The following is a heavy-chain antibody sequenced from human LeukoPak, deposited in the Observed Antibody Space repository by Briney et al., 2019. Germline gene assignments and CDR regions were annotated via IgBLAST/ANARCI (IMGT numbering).Heavy chain of an antibody. CDR3: ARDRSPESTRRDGSDAFDI. CDR2: INPSGGST. D-gene: IGHD1-26*01. J-gene: IGHJ3*02. V-gene: IGHV1-46*01. Sequence: ASVKVSCKASGYTFTSYYMHWVRQAPGQGLEWMGIINPSGGSTSYAQKFQGRVTMTRDMSTSTVHMELSSLRSEDTAVYYCARDRSPESTRRDGSDAFDIWGQGTMVTVSS. CDR1: GYTFTSYY.